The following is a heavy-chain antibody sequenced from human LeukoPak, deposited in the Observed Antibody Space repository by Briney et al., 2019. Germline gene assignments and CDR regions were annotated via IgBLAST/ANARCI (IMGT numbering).Heavy chain of an antibody. CDR3: AKDLDSSGYYYYFDY. J-gene: IGHJ4*02. V-gene: IGHV3-23*01. Sequence: GGSLRLSCAASGFTFSSYAMSWVRQAPGKGLEWVSAISGSGGSTYYADSAKGRFTISRDNSKNTLYLQMNSLRAEDTAVYYCAKDLDSSGYYYYFDYWGQGTLVTVSS. CDR2: ISGSGGST. D-gene: IGHD3-22*01. CDR1: GFTFSSYA.